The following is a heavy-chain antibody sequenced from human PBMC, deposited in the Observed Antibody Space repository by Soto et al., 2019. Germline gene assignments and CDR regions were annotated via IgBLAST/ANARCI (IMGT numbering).Heavy chain of an antibody. CDR3: ARGSMYYDILTGYSKYFQH. CDR1: GGSFSGYY. V-gene: IGHV4-34*01. Sequence: SETLSLTCAVYGGSFSGYYWSWIRQPPGKGLEWIGEINHSGSTNYNPSLKSRVTISVDTSKNQFSLKLSSVTAAGTAVYYCARGSMYYDILTGYSKYFQHWGQGTLVTVSS. J-gene: IGHJ1*01. D-gene: IGHD3-9*01. CDR2: INHSGST.